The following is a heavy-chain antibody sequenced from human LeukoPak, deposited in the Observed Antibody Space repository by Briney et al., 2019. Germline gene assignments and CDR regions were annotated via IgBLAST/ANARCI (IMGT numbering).Heavy chain of an antibody. J-gene: IGHJ1*01. CDR3: ARDLPQYYGEYSYFQH. Sequence: ASVKVSCKASGYTFTSYGISWVRQAPGQGLEWMGWISAYNGNTNYAQKLQSRVTMTTDTSTSTAYMELRSLRSDDTAVYYCARDLPQYYGEYSYFQHWGQGTLVTVSS. V-gene: IGHV1-18*01. CDR1: GYTFTSYG. CDR2: ISAYNGNT. D-gene: IGHD3-3*01.